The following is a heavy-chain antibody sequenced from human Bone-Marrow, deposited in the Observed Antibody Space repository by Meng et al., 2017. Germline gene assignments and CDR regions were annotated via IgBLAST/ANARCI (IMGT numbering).Heavy chain of an antibody. J-gene: IGHJ4*02. CDR2: INHSGST. V-gene: IGHV4-34*01. CDR1: GGSFSGYY. D-gene: IGHD3-10*01. Sequence: SETLSLTCAVYGGSFSGYYWSWIRQPPGKGLEWIGEINHSGSTNYNPSLKSRVTISVDTSKNQFSLKLSSVTAADTAVYYCARVHGYYYGSGSHVFDYWGQGTLVTVFS. CDR3: ARVHGYYYGSGSHVFDY.